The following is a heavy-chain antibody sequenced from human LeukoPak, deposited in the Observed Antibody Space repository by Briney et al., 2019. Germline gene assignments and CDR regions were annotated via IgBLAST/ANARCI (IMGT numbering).Heavy chain of an antibody. V-gene: IGHV3-30*18. CDR2: ISYDGSNK. CDR1: GFTFSSYA. J-gene: IGHJ4*02. D-gene: IGHD2/OR15-2a*01. Sequence: GESLRLSCAASGFTFSSYAMHWVRQAPGKGLEWVAVISYDGSNKYYADSVKGRFTISRDNSKNTLYLQMNSLRAEDTAVYYCAKLTGYYDLYYFDYFDYWGQGTLVTVSS. CDR3: AKLTGYYDLYYFDYFDY.